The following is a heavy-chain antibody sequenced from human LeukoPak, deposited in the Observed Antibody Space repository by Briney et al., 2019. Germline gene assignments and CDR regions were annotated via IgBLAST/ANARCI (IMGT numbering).Heavy chain of an antibody. CDR1: VFSLSSFV. CDR2: IRQDGSER. Sequence: GGSLRLPCAPSVFSLSSFVMMCARHPREGGWECGATIRQDGSERHSVDFVEGRFTISRDNAQNSLFLQMISLRVEDTAIYYCARGCGRASCPYFFDYWGQGALVTVSS. D-gene: IGHD2-2*01. CDR3: ARGCGRASCPYFFDY. V-gene: IGHV3-7*03. J-gene: IGHJ4*02.